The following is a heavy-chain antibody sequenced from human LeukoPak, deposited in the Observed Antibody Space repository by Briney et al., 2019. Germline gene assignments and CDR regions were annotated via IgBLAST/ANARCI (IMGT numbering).Heavy chain of an antibody. D-gene: IGHD2-15*01. CDR3: ATSLRSEVDYFDY. V-gene: IGHV1-24*01. Sequence: ASVKVSCKVSGYTLTELSMHWVRQAPGKGLEWMGGFDPEDGETIYAQKFQGRVTMTEDTPTDTAYMELSSLRSEDTAVYYCATSLRSEVDYFDYWGQGTLVTVSS. CDR1: GYTLTELS. J-gene: IGHJ4*02. CDR2: FDPEDGET.